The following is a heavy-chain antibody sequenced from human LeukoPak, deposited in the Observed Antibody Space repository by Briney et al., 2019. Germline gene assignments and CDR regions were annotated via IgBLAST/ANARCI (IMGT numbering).Heavy chain of an antibody. CDR2: IYTSGTT. D-gene: IGHD2-15*01. CDR3: ARTSPRAATFDY. J-gene: IGHJ4*02. V-gene: IGHV4-4*07. Sequence: PSETLSLTCAVSGGSISSYYWSWIRQPAGKGLEWIGRIYTSGTTNYNPSLKTRVTRSVNTSKNQFSQNLNSVTAADTAVYYCARTSPRAATFDYWGQGTLVTVSS. CDR1: GGSISSYY.